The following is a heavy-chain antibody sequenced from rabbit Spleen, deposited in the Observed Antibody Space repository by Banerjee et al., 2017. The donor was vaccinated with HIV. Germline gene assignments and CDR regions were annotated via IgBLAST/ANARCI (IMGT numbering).Heavy chain of an antibody. Sequence: QTLEESGGDLVKPGASLTLTCTASGFDLSNYYYIYWVRQPPGKGPEWIACIGAGVTYTTYYATWAKGRFTISKTSSTTVTLQMTSLTAADTATYFCARGTSNNDYGFALWGQGTLVTVS. D-gene: IGHD1-1*01. CDR2: IGAGVTYTT. J-gene: IGHJ4*01. CDR1: GFDLSNYYY. V-gene: IGHV1S40*01. CDR3: ARGTSNNDYGFAL.